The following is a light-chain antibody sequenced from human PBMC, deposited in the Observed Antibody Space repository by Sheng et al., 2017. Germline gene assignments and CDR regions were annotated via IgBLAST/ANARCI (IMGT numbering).Light chain of an antibody. V-gene: IGKV3-15*01. Sequence: EIVMTQSPATLSVSPGERATLSCRASQSVSNNLAWYQQKPGQAPRLLIYGASTRATGIPARFSGGGSGTEFTLTISSLQSEDFAVYYCQQYNNWPPLTFGGGPRWRSN. J-gene: IGKJ4*01. CDR3: QQYNNWPPLT. CDR1: QSVSNN. CDR2: GAS.